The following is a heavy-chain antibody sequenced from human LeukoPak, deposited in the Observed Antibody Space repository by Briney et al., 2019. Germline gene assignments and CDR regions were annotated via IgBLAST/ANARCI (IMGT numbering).Heavy chain of an antibody. Sequence: PGGSLRLSCAASGFTFSRYAMTWVRQAPGKGLEWVSAISGSSDYIYYADSVTGRFTTSRDNSKNTLYLQMNSLRAEDTAVYYCANLGNWNDIFHSWGQGTLVTVSS. CDR3: ANLGNWNDIFHS. J-gene: IGHJ4*02. CDR2: ISGSSDYI. CDR1: GFTFSRYA. V-gene: IGHV3-23*01. D-gene: IGHD1-1*01.